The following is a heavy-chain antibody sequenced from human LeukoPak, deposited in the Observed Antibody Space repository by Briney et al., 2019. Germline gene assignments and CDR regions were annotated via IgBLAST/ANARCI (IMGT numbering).Heavy chain of an antibody. CDR1: GFTFSSYA. Sequence: GGSLKLSCAASGFTFSSYAMSWVRQAPGKGLEWVSAISGSGGSTYYADSVKGRFTISRDNSKNTLYLQMNSLRAEDTAVYYCAKARVGATTNYFDYWGQGTLVTVSS. CDR2: ISGSGGST. CDR3: AKARVGATTNYFDY. V-gene: IGHV3-23*01. D-gene: IGHD1-26*01. J-gene: IGHJ4*02.